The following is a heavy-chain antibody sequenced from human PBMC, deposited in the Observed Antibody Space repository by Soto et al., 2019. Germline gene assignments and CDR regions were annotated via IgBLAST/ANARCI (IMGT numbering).Heavy chain of an antibody. J-gene: IGHJ4*02. Sequence: GGSLRLSCAASGFTFSNYAMNWIRQAPGKGLEWLTSISANGRNAYYADSVKGRFTIAMDRSKNTRYLQLDSKRVEDTAIYFCAKDPSSLGCLALGAPFDSWGQGTLVTVSS. CDR1: GFTFSNYA. CDR2: ISANGRNA. D-gene: IGHD3-16*01. CDR3: AKDPSSLGCLALGAPFDS. V-gene: IGHV3-23*01.